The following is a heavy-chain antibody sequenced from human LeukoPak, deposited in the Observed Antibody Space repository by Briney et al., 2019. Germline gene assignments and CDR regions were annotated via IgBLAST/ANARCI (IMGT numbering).Heavy chain of an antibody. CDR3: AKDKSDYGSGTGPYGMDV. D-gene: IGHD3-10*01. J-gene: IGHJ6*02. CDR2: ISGSGGST. V-gene: IGHV3-23*01. CDR1: GFTFSSYA. Sequence: GGSLRLSCGASGFTFSSYAMNWVRQAPGKGLEWVSGISGSGGSTYYADSVKGRLTISRDNSKNTLYLQMNSLRVDDTAVYYCAKDKSDYGSGTGPYGMDVWGQGTTVIVSS.